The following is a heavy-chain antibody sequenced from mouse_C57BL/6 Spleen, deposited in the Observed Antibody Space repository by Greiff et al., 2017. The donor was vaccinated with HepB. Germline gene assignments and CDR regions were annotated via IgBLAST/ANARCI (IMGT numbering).Heavy chain of an antibody. J-gene: IGHJ2*01. D-gene: IGHD1-1*01. CDR3: ARGGYYGSSIPHFDY. V-gene: IGHV1-26*01. CDR1: GYTFTDYY. CDR2: INPNNGGT. Sequence: EVQLQQSGPELVKPGASVKISCKASGYTFTDYYMNWVKQSHGKSLEWIGDINPNNGGTSYNQKFKGKATLTVDKSSSTAYMELRSLTSEDSAVYYCARGGYYGSSIPHFDYWGQGTTLTVSS.